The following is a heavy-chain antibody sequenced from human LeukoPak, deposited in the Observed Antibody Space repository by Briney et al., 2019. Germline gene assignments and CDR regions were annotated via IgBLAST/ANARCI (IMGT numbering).Heavy chain of an antibody. J-gene: IGHJ6*02. Sequence: GRSLRLSCAASGFTFRSYGMHWVRQAPGKGLEWVAVIWDDGSNKYYADSVKGRFTISRDNSKNTLYLQMNSLRAEDTAVYYCARASYYYSMDVWGQGTTVTVSS. CDR3: ARASYYYSMDV. CDR2: IWDDGSNK. CDR1: GFTFRSYG. V-gene: IGHV3-33*01.